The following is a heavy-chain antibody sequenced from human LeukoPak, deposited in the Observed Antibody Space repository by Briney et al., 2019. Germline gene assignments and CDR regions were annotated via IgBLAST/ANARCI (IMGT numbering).Heavy chain of an antibody. CDR1: GGTFSSYA. V-gene: IGHV1-69*05. Sequence: SVKVSCKASGGTFSSYAIRWVRQAPGQGLEWMGGIIPIFGTANYAQKFQGRVTITTDESTSTAYMELSSLRSEDTAVYYCARIGSYLNYGGAFDIWGQGTMVTVSS. CDR2: IIPIFGTA. J-gene: IGHJ3*02. D-gene: IGHD1-7*01. CDR3: ARIGSYLNYGGAFDI.